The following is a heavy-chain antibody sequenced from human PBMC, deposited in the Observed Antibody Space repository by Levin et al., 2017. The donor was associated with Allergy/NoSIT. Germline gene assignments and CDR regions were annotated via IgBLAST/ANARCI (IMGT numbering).Heavy chain of an antibody. D-gene: IGHD3-10*01. CDR2: INHSGST. V-gene: IGHV4-34*01. CDR1: GGSFSGYY. Sequence: SETLSLTCAVYGGSFSGYYWSWIRQPPGKGLEWIGEINHSGSTNYNPSLKSRVTISVDTSKNQFSLKLSSVTAADTAVYYCARGWVRGVIRGRVYFDYWGQGTLVTVSS. CDR3: ARGWVRGVIRGRVYFDY. J-gene: IGHJ4*02.